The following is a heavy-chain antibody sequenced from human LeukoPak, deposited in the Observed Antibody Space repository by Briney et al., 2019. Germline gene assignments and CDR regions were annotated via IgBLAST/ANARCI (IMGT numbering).Heavy chain of an antibody. CDR2: ISGSDGST. D-gene: IGHD3-9*01. CDR3: ARDKTINWFDP. CDR1: GFTFSSYA. V-gene: IGHV3-23*01. Sequence: GGSLGLSCAASGFTFSSYAMSWVRQAPGKGLEWVSTISGSDGSTDYADSVKGRFTISRDNAKNSLYLQMNSLRAEDTAVYYCARDKTINWFDPWGQGTLVTVSS. J-gene: IGHJ5*02.